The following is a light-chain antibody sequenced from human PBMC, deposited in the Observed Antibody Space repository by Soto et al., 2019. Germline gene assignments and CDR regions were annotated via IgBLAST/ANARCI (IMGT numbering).Light chain of an antibody. J-gene: IGKJ2*01. V-gene: IGKV3-20*01. CDR1: ESISRDY. CDR2: GAS. CDR3: QQYGGVPYT. Sequence: EILLTQSPGTLSLSPVQRATLSCRASESISRDYLAWYQQRLGQAPRLLIYGASSGATGIPDRFSGSGYGTDFTLTISRLETEDFAIYYCQQYGGVPYTFGHGTKLEIK.